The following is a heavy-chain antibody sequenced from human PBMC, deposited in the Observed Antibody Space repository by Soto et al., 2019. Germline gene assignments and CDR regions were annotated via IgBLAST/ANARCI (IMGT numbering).Heavy chain of an antibody. J-gene: IGHJ4*02. V-gene: IGHV2-5*02. CDR3: ARRDIMTTSFDN. CDR1: GFSLSTSGVG. CDR2: IYWDHDK. Sequence: SGPTLVNPTETLTLPCTFSGFSLSTSGVGVGWIRLPPGKALGWLGIIYWDHDKRYSPSLKSRLTITKDTSKNQVVLTMTNMDPVDTATYYCARRDIMTTSFDNWGQGTQVTVSS. D-gene: IGHD5-12*01.